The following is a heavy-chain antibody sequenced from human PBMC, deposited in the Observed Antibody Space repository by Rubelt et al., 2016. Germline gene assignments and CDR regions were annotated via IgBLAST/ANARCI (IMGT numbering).Heavy chain of an antibody. J-gene: IGHJ4*02. CDR3: AHSRAARFLDY. V-gene: IGHV2-5*01. D-gene: IGHD6-6*01. CDR2: ISWTDDK. CDR1: GFSLSSSAVG. Sequence: QITLKESGPTLVKPTQTLTLTCTFSGFSLSSSAVGVVWIRQPPGKALEWLALISWTDDKRYSPSLMSSLTINKDTSKNQVVLTMTNMDPVDTATYYCAHSRAARFLDYWGQGTLVTVSS.